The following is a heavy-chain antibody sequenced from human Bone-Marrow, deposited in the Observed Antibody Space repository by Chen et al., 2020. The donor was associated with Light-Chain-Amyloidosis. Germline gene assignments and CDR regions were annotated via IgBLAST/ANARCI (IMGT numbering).Heavy chain of an antibody. D-gene: IGHD2-15*01. CDR3: ARMFGFCSGGSCYSAYLDY. V-gene: IGHV4-39*01. Sequence: QLQLQESGPGLVRPSETLSLTCTVSGGSISINSYYWGWIRQPPGKGLEWIGSMPYSGGTYYSPSLKSRVTISVDTPKNQFSLRLNSVTAADTALYYCARMFGFCSGGSCYSAYLDYWGQGALVTVSS. CDR1: GGSISINSYY. J-gene: IGHJ4*02. CDR2: MPYSGGT.